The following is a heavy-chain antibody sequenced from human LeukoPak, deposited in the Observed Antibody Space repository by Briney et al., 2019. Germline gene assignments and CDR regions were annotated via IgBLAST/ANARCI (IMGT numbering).Heavy chain of an antibody. Sequence: GESLKISCKGSGYSFTTYWIGWVRQMPGKGLEWMGIIYPGDSDTRYSPSFQGQVTISADKSISAAYLQWSSLKASDTAMYYCARRQGCSSTSCPPDYWGQGTLVTVSP. J-gene: IGHJ4*02. CDR2: IYPGDSDT. D-gene: IGHD2-2*01. CDR3: ARRQGCSSTSCPPDY. CDR1: GYSFTTYW. V-gene: IGHV5-51*01.